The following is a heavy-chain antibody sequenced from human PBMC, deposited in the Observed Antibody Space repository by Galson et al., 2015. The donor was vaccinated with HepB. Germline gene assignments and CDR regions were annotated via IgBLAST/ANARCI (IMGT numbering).Heavy chain of an antibody. D-gene: IGHD6-19*01. J-gene: IGHJ4*02. CDR1: GFTFSSYS. V-gene: IGHV3-21*01. CDR3: AREISGWYPAGGF. CDR2: ISRSSSYI. Sequence: SLRLSCAASGFTFSSYSMNWVRQAPGKGLEWVSSISRSSSYIYYADSVKGRFTISRDNAKNSLYLQMNSLRAEDTAVYYCAREISGWYPAGGFWGQGTLVTVSS.